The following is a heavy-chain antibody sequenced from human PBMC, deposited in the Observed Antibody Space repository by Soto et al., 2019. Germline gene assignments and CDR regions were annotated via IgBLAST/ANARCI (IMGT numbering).Heavy chain of an antibody. CDR2: ISYDGSNK. V-gene: IGHV3-30*18. J-gene: IGHJ4*02. CDR1: GFTFSSYG. CDR3: AKDLEHIVVVTASSYFDY. D-gene: IGHD2-21*02. Sequence: QVQLVESGGGVVQPGRSLRLSCAASGFTFSSYGMHWVRQAPGKGLEWVAVISYDGSNKYYADSVKGRFTISRDNSKNTLYLQMNSLRPEDTAVYYCAKDLEHIVVVTASSYFDYWGQGTLVTVSS.